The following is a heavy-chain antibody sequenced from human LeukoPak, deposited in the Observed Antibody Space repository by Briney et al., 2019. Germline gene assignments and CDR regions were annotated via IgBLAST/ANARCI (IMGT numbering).Heavy chain of an antibody. J-gene: IGHJ4*02. V-gene: IGHV3-7*01. Sequence: GGSLRLSCTASGFTFSDYWMTWVRQAPGKGLQWVANIKDDGTDRNCVDSVRGRFTISRDNAKNSLFLQMHSLRAEDTALYFCARGGQTNGYNPYWGQGTLVTVSS. CDR3: ARGGQTNGYNPY. CDR2: IKDDGTDR. CDR1: GFTFSDYW. D-gene: IGHD1-14*01.